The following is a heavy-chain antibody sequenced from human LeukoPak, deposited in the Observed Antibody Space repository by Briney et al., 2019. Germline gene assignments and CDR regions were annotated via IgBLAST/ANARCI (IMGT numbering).Heavy chain of an antibody. CDR1: GDSVSSNGVA. J-gene: IGHJ4*02. CDR3: TRGRNSAFDY. D-gene: IGHD1-14*01. CDR2: TYYGSKWSN. V-gene: IGHV6-1*01. Sequence: PSQTLSLTCVISGDSVSSNGVAWSWVRQSPSRGLEWLGRTYYGSKWSNDYALSVKRRITINPDTSKNQFSLQLNSVTPEDTAVYYCTRGRNSAFDYWGQGTLVTVSS.